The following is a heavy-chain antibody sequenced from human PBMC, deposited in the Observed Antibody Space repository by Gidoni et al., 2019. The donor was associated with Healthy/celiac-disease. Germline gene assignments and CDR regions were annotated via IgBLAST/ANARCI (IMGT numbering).Heavy chain of an antibody. CDR1: GGSISSGSYY. V-gene: IGHV4-61*02. D-gene: IGHD6-6*01. Sequence: QVQLQESGPGLVKPSQTLSLTCTVSGGSISSGSYYWSWIRQPAGKGLEWIGRIYNSGSTNYNPSLKSRVTISVDTSKNQFSLKLSSVTAADTAVYYCARGSIAARPSYYYMDVWGKGTTVTVSS. CDR3: ARGSIAARPSYYYMDV. CDR2: IYNSGST. J-gene: IGHJ6*03.